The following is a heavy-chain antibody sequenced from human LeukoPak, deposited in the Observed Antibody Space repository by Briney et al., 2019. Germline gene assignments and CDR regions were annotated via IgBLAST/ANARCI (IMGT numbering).Heavy chain of an antibody. Sequence: SETLSLTCDVSGGSIDSTSWRNWVRQPPGKGLEWIGEIHHDGRINYNPSLKSRVTLSVDKSKNQFSLKLSSVTAADTAVYYCAREYSGGKQDWGQGTLVTVSS. CDR1: GGSIDSTSW. J-gene: IGHJ4*02. CDR2: IHHDGRI. D-gene: IGHD3-10*01. V-gene: IGHV4/OR15-8*01. CDR3: AREYSGGKQD.